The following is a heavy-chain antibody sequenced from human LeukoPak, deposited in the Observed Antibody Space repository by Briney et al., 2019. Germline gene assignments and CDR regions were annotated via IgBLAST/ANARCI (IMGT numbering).Heavy chain of an antibody. V-gene: IGHV3-23*01. CDR2: ISGSDGST. Sequence: GGSLRLSCTASGFTFSNYAMSWVRQAPGKGLEWVSTISGSDGSTYYADSVKGRFTISRDNSKNTLYLQMNSLRVEDTAVYYCLAGMDVWGQGTTVTVSS. CDR3: LAGMDV. J-gene: IGHJ6*02. CDR1: GFTFSNYA.